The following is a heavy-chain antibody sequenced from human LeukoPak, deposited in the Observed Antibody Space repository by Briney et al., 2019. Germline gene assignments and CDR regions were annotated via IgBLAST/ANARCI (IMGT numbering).Heavy chain of an antibody. CDR2: IYYSGST. V-gene: IGHV4-59*11. CDR3: ARLVRWVYAFDI. CDR1: GGSISSHY. Sequence: SETLSLTCTVSGGSISSHYWSWIRQPPGKGLEWIGYIYYSGSTNYNPSLKSRVTISVDTSKNQFSLKLSSVTAADTAVYYCARLVRWVYAFDIWGQGTMVTVSS. D-gene: IGHD4-23*01. J-gene: IGHJ3*02.